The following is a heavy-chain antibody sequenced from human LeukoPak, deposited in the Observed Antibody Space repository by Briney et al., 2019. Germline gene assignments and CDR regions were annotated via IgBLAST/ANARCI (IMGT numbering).Heavy chain of an antibody. Sequence: SETLSLTCTVSGGSISSYYWSWIRQPPGKGLEWIGYIYYSGSTNYNASLKSRVTISVDTSKNQFSLKLSSVTAADTAVYYCARGGSSGYYRNDYWGQGTLVTVSS. CDR3: ARGGSSGYYRNDY. CDR1: GGSISSYY. J-gene: IGHJ4*02. D-gene: IGHD3-22*01. CDR2: IYYSGST. V-gene: IGHV4-59*01.